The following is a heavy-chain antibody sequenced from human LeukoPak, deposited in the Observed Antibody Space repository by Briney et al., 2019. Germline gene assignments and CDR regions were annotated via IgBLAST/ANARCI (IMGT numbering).Heavy chain of an antibody. J-gene: IGHJ3*02. CDR1: GGSISSYY. D-gene: IGHD3-16*01. V-gene: IGHV4-59*01. CDR3: ARDSSYYDYVWGSYRRDAFDI. CDR2: IYYSGST. Sequence: PSETLSLTCTVSGGSISSYYWSWIRQPPGKGLEWIGYIYYSGSTNYNPSLKSRVTISVDTSMNQFSLKLSSVTAADTAVYYCARDSSYYDYVWGSYRRDAFDIWGQGTMVTVSS.